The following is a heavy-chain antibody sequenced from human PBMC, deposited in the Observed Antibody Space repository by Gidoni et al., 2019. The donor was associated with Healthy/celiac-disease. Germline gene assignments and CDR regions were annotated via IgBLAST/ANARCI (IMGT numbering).Heavy chain of an antibody. CDR3: AKDRLYCSSTSCSAGDGEGWFDP. J-gene: IGHJ5*02. Sequence: EVQLLESGGGLVQPGGSLRLSCAASGFTFSSSAMSCVRQAPGKGLEWVSDISGSGGSTYYADSGKGRFTISRDNSKNTLYLQMNSLRAEDTAVYYCAKDRLYCSSTSCSAGDGEGWFDPWGQGTLVTVSS. CDR2: ISGSGGST. CDR1: GFTFSSSA. V-gene: IGHV3-23*01. D-gene: IGHD2-2*01.